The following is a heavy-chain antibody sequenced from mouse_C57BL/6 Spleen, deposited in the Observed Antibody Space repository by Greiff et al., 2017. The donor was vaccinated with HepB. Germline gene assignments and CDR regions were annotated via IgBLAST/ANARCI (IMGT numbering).Heavy chain of an antibody. Sequence: EVKLVESGGGLVKPGGSLKLSCAASGFTFSSYAMSWVRQTPEKRLEWVATISDGGSYTYYPDNVKGRFTISRDNAKNNLYLQMSHLKSEDTAMYYCARDQESVVEYFDVWGTGTTVTVSS. V-gene: IGHV5-4*01. CDR2: ISDGGSYT. CDR1: GFTFSSYA. J-gene: IGHJ1*03. D-gene: IGHD1-1*01. CDR3: ARDQESVVEYFDV.